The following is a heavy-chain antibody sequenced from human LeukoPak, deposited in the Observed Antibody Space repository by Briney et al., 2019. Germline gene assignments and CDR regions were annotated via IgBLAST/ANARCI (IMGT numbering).Heavy chain of an antibody. V-gene: IGHV1-2*02. CDR1: GYTFTGYY. Sequence: GASVKVSRKASGYTFTGYYMHWVRQASGQGLEWMGWINPNSGGTNYAQKFRGRVTMTRDTSISTTHMELSRLRSDDTAVYYCAKVGRTGWTEYFDHWGQGTLVTVSS. D-gene: IGHD1-1*01. CDR2: INPNSGGT. CDR3: AKVGRTGWTEYFDH. J-gene: IGHJ4*02.